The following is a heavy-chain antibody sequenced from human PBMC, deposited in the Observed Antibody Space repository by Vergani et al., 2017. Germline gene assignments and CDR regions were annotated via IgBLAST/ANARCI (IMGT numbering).Heavy chain of an antibody. V-gene: IGHV4-4*07. CDR3: ASSACGGDCYTANDAFDI. CDR2: IYTSGST. D-gene: IGHD2-21*01. J-gene: IGHJ3*02. Sequence: QVQLQESGPGLVKPSETLSLTCTVSGGSISSYYWSWIRQPAGKGLEWIGRIYTSGSTNYNLSLKSRVTMSVDTSKNQFSLKLSSVTAADTAVYYCASSACGGDCYTANDAFDIWGQGTMVTVSS. CDR1: GGSISSYY.